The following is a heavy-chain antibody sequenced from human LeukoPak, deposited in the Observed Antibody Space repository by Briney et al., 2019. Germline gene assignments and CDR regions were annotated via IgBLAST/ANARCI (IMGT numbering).Heavy chain of an antibody. Sequence: SETLSLTCTVSGGSISSYYWSWIRQPPGEGLEWIGYIYYSGSTNYNPSLKSRVTISVDTSKNQFSLKLSSVTAADTAVYYCGGAAYSSGWYETYYYYYMDVWGKGTTVTVSS. D-gene: IGHD6-19*01. J-gene: IGHJ6*03. CDR3: GGAAYSSGWYETYYYYYMDV. CDR2: IYYSGST. CDR1: GGSISSYY. V-gene: IGHV4-59*01.